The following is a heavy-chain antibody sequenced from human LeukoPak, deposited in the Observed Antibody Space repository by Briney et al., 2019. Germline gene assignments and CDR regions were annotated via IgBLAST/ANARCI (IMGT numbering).Heavy chain of an antibody. J-gene: IGHJ4*02. Sequence: GSLRLSCVASGFPFSSYWMTWVRQAPGKGLEWVANIKQDGSKKSYVDSVKGRFTISRDNAKNSLYLQMNSLRAEDTAIYYCTRVGYIDEGIDYWGQGTLVTVST. CDR3: TRVGYIDEGIDY. D-gene: IGHD5-24*01. CDR2: IKQDGSKK. V-gene: IGHV3-7*04. CDR1: GFPFSSYW.